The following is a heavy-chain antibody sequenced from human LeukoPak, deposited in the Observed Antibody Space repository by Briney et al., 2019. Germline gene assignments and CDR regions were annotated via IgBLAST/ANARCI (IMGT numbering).Heavy chain of an antibody. Sequence: PGGSLRPSCAASGFTFSSYDMHWVRQATGKGLEWVSAIGTAGDTYYPGSVKGRFTISRENAKNSLYLQMNSLRAGDTAVYYCARGVVAAGTGAFDIWGQGTMVTVSS. CDR3: ARGVVAAGTGAFDI. V-gene: IGHV3-13*01. D-gene: IGHD6-13*01. CDR2: IGTAGDT. CDR1: GFTFSSYD. J-gene: IGHJ3*02.